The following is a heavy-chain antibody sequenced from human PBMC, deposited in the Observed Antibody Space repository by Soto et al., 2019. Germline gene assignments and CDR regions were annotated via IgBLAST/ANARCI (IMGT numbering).Heavy chain of an antibody. CDR2: IWYDGSNK. D-gene: IGHD3-3*01. Sequence: PGGSLRLSCAASGFTFSSYGMHWVRQAPGKGLEWVAVIWYDGSNKYYADSVKGRFTISRDNSKNTLYLQMNSLRAEDTAVYYCARGSLFGVVTPVWLDPWGQGTLVTVSS. J-gene: IGHJ5*02. CDR3: ARGSLFGVVTPVWLDP. CDR1: GFTFSSYG. V-gene: IGHV3-33*01.